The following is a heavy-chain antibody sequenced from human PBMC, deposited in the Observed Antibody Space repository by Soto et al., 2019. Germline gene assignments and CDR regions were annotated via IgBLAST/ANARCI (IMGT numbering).Heavy chain of an antibody. CDR2: ISSGSSTI. CDR1: GFRFNDYY. CDR3: ATSSGALAASFPYYFDY. J-gene: IGHJ4*02. Sequence: GGSLRLSCAAAGFRFNDYYMTWIRQAPGKGLEWVSYISSGSSTIYYAHSVKGRFTISRDNAKNSLYLQMNSLRAEDTAVYYCATSSGALAASFPYYFDYWGQGTQVTVSS. V-gene: IGHV3-11*01. D-gene: IGHD6-25*01.